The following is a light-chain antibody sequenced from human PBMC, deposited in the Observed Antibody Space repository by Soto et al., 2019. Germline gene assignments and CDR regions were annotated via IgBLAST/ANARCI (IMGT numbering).Light chain of an antibody. J-gene: IGKJ2*01. V-gene: IGKV3-20*01. CDR3: HQYDNAPQT. CDR1: QSVAGSY. CDR2: AAS. Sequence: DIVLTQSPGTLSLSPGERATLSCRASQSVAGSYLAWYQHQRGQAPRLLIYAASSRATGIPDRFSGTGSGTEFTLTISSLQSEDFAVYYCHQYDNAPQTYGQGTKV.